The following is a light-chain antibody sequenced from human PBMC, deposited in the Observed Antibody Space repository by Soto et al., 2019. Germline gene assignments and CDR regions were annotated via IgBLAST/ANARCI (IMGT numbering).Light chain of an antibody. Sequence: QSVLTQPRSVSGSPGQSVTISCSGTSSDVGAYKYVSWIRQHPGKAPKLIIYDVTKRPSGVPDRFSASKSGNTASLTISGLQAEDEADYYCCSYAGSYTFVVFGGGTKLTVL. V-gene: IGLV2-11*01. CDR3: CSYAGSYTFVV. CDR2: DVT. CDR1: SSDVGAYKY. J-gene: IGLJ2*01.